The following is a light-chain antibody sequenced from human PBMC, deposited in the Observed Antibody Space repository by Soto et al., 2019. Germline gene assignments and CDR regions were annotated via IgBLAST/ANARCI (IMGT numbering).Light chain of an antibody. Sequence: DIQMTQSPSSLSASVGDRVTITCRASQSISSYLNWYQQKPGKAPKLLIYAASSLQSGVPSRFSGSGSGTDLTHTIISLQPEDFATYYCQQSYSTPLTFGGGTKVEIK. CDR1: QSISSY. J-gene: IGKJ4*01. CDR2: AAS. CDR3: QQSYSTPLT. V-gene: IGKV1-39*01.